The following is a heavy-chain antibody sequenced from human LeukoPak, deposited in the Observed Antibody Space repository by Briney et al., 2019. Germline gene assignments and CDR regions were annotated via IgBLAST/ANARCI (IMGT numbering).Heavy chain of an antibody. V-gene: IGHV3-7*01. CDR1: GFTFNRYW. CDR3: ARTNRKAAGAFDI. D-gene: IGHD6-25*01. CDR2: IKQDGSAK. J-gene: IGHJ3*02. Sequence: GGSLRLSCAASGFTFNRYWMSWVRQAPGKELQWVANIKQDGSAKYYVDSVKGRFTISRDNAKNSLYLQMNSLRAEDTAVYYCARTNRKAAGAFDIWGQGTMVTVSS.